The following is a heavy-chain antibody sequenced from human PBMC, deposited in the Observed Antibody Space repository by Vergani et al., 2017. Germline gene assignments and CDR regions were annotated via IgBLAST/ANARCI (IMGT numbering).Heavy chain of an antibody. Sequence: QVQLVQSGAEVKKPGSSVKVSCKASGGTFSSYTISWVRQAPGQGLEWMGRIIPILGIANYAQKFQGRVTITADKSTSTAYMELSSLRSEDTAVYYCAVQYGSGGSCYSHYYYYGMDVWGQGTTVTVSS. CDR2: IIPILGIA. V-gene: IGHV1-69*02. CDR3: AVQYGSGGSCYSHYYYYGMDV. D-gene: IGHD2-15*01. J-gene: IGHJ6*02. CDR1: GGTFSSYT.